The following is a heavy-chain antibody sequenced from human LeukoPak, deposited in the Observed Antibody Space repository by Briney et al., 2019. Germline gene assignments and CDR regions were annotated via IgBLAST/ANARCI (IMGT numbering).Heavy chain of an antibody. CDR3: ARSTLPGRSGRTEFFQH. CDR2: INSDGSST. CDR1: GFTFSSYW. V-gene: IGHV3-74*01. J-gene: IGHJ1*01. Sequence: GGSLRLSCAASGFTFSSYWMHWVRQAPGKGLVWVSRINSDGSSTSYADSVKGRFTISRDNAKNTLYLQMNSLRAEDTAMYYCARSTLPGRSGRTEFFQHWGQSTLVTVSS. D-gene: IGHD6-19*01.